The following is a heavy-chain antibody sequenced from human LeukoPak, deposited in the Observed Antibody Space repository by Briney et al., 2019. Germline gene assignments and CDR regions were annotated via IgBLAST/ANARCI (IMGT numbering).Heavy chain of an antibody. CDR3: ARHAVAVTNEGAFDY. CDR1: GYSFTSYW. D-gene: IGHD4-17*01. Sequence: GESLKISCKGSGYSFTSYWIGWVRQMPGKGLEWMGIIYPGDSDTRYSPSFQGQVTISADKFISTAYLQWSSLKASDTAMYYCARHAVAVTNEGAFDYWGQGTLVTVSS. V-gene: IGHV5-51*01. J-gene: IGHJ4*02. CDR2: IYPGDSDT.